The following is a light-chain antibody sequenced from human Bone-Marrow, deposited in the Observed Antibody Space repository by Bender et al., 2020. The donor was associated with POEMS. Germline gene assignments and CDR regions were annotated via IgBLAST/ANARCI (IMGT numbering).Light chain of an antibody. V-gene: IGLV3-10*01. CDR2: EDD. CDR3: YSTDSRANDRRV. J-gene: IGLJ3*02. Sequence: SYELTQPPSVSVSPGQTARITCSGDALPQKYAYWYQQKSGQAPVLVIYEDDRRPSGIPERFSGSSSGTMATLTNSGAQVEDEADYFCYSTDSRANDRRVFGGGTKLTVL. CDR1: ALPQKY.